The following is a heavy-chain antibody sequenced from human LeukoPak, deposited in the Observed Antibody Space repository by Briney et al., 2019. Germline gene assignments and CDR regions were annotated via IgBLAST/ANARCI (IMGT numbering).Heavy chain of an antibody. CDR1: GFTFDDYA. CDR3: ARGNSGSYSQDWFDP. D-gene: IGHD1-26*01. J-gene: IGHJ5*02. CDR2: ISWNSGTI. V-gene: IGHV3-9*03. Sequence: GGSLRLSCAASGFTFDDYAMHWVRQAPGKGLEWVSGISWNSGTIGYADSVKGRFTISRDNAKNSLYLQMNSLRDGDMALYYCARGNSGSYSQDWFDPWGQGTLVTVSS.